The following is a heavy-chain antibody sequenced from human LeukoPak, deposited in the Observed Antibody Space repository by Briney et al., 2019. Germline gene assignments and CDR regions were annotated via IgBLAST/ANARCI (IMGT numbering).Heavy chain of an antibody. Sequence: GESLKISCKGSGYSFTSYWIGWVRQMPGKGLEWMGIIYPGDSDTRYSPSFQGKVTISADKSISTAYLQWSILKASDTAMYYCARYLIGYCSSTSCLTYYFDYWGQGTLVTVSS. V-gene: IGHV5-51*01. CDR1: GYSFTSYW. CDR3: ARYLIGYCSSTSCLTYYFDY. CDR2: IYPGDSDT. J-gene: IGHJ4*02. D-gene: IGHD2-2*01.